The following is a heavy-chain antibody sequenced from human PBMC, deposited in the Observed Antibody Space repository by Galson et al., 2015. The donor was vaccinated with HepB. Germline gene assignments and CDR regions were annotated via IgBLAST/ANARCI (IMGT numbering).Heavy chain of an antibody. CDR3: ARGALVAVVGGTLNNWFDP. CDR2: ISAYNGNT. J-gene: IGHJ5*02. Sequence: SVKVSCKASGYTFTSYGISWVRQAPGQGLEWMGWISAYNGNTNYAQKLQGRVTMTTDTSTSTAYMELRSLRSDDTAVYYCARGALVAVVGGTLNNWFDPWGQGTQVTVSS. V-gene: IGHV1-18*01. CDR1: GYTFTSYG. D-gene: IGHD2-15*01.